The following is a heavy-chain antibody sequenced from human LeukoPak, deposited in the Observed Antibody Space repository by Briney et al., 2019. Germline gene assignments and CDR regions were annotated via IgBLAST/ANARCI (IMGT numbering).Heavy chain of an antibody. CDR2: IYTSGST. V-gene: IGHV4-61*02. Sequence: SQTLSLACTVSGGSISSGSYYWSWIRQPAGKGLEWIGRIYTSGSTNYNPSLKSRVTISVDTSKNQFSLKLSSVTAADTAVYYCARDRGILDVWGKGTTVTVSS. J-gene: IGHJ6*04. D-gene: IGHD3-10*01. CDR1: GGSISSGSYY. CDR3: ARDRGILDV.